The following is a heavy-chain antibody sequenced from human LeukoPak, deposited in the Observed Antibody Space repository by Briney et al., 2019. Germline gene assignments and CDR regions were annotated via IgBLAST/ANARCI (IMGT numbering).Heavy chain of an antibody. CDR3: AQSIAVPRIPTFDV. Sequence: ASVRVSCKASEYTFSGHFIHWMRQAPGQGLEWGGWINPNIGGTNYAQKFQGRVTLTRDTSAGTAYMDLSSLRSDDTAVYYCAQSIAVPRIPTFDVWGQGTVVAVSS. J-gene: IGHJ3*01. CDR1: EYTFSGHF. V-gene: IGHV1-2*02. D-gene: IGHD6-19*01. CDR2: INPNIGGT.